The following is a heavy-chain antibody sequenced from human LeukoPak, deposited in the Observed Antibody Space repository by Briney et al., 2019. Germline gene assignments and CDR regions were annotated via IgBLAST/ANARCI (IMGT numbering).Heavy chain of an antibody. CDR3: AREMAIIMGVSGNFDY. J-gene: IGHJ4*02. CDR1: GFTFSSYA. CDR2: ISYDGSNK. Sequence: GGSLRLSCAASGFTFSSYAMHWVRQAPGKGLEWVAVISYDGSNKYYADSVKGRFTISRDNSKNTLYLQMNSLRAEDTAVYYCAREMAIIMGVSGNFDYWGQGTLVTVSS. V-gene: IGHV3-30*04. D-gene: IGHD5-24*01.